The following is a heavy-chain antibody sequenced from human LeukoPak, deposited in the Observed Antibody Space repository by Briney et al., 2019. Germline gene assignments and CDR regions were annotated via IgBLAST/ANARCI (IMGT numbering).Heavy chain of an antibody. CDR3: TTDAHVVVVEGDEYYFDY. D-gene: IGHD2-15*01. CDR1: GFTFSNAW. CDR2: IKSKTDGGTT. J-gene: IGHJ4*02. V-gene: IGHV3-15*01. Sequence: GGSLRLSCAASGFTFSNAWMSWVRQAPGKGLEWVGRIKSKTDGGTTDYAAPVKGRFTISRDDSKNTLYLQMNSLKTEDTAVYYCTTDAHVVVVEGDEYYFDYWGQGTLVTVSS.